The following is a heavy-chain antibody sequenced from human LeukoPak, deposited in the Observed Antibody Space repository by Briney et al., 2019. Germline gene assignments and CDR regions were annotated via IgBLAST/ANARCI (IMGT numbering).Heavy chain of an antibody. D-gene: IGHD1-14*01. CDR2: IKMKTDGGTT. J-gene: IGHJ4*02. V-gene: IGHV3-15*01. CDR3: TTDFMTGGMDY. CDR1: GFSFRNAW. Sequence: GGSLRLSCAASGFSFRNAWMSWVRQAPGKGLEWVGHIKMKTDGGTTDYAAPVKGRFTISRDDSKDTLYLQMNSLEAEDTAVYYCTTDFMTGGMDYWGQGTLVTVSS.